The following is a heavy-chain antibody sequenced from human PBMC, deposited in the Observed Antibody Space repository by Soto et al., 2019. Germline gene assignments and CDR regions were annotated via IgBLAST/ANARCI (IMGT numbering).Heavy chain of an antibody. D-gene: IGHD4-17*01. CDR1: GGSISSGGYY. CDR3: ATLTRRGYGDYEAVHYYMDV. Sequence: SETLSLTCTVSGGSISSGGYYWSWIRQHPGKGLEWIGYIYYSGSTYYNPSLKSRVTISVDTSKNQFSLKLSSVTAADTAVYYCATLTRRGYGDYEAVHYYMDVWGKGTTVTVSS. V-gene: IGHV4-31*03. J-gene: IGHJ6*03. CDR2: IYYSGST.